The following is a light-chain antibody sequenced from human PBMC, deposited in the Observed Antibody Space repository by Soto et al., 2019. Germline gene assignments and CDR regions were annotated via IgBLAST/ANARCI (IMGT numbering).Light chain of an antibody. CDR3: SSFTSAGTLVL. V-gene: IGLV2-14*03. Sequence: QSALTQPASVSGSPGQSITISCTGTSSDVGGHNYVSWYQHHPGKAPKLMIYDVSNRPSGVSNRFSGSKSANTASLTISGLQAEDEADYYCSSFTSAGTLVLFGGGTKVTVL. CDR2: DVS. CDR1: SSDVGGHNY. J-gene: IGLJ2*01.